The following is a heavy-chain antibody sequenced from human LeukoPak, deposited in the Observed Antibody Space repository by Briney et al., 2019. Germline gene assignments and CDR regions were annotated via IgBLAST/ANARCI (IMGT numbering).Heavy chain of an antibody. CDR1: GGTFSSYA. Sequence: ASVKVSCKASGGTFSSYAISWVRQAPGQGLEWMGGIIPIFGTANYAQKFQGRVTITADESTSTAYMELSSLRSEDTAVYYCARDDCSGGSCYSDFDYWGQVTLVTVSS. J-gene: IGHJ4*02. D-gene: IGHD2-15*01. CDR3: ARDDCSGGSCYSDFDY. V-gene: IGHV1-69*13. CDR2: IIPIFGTA.